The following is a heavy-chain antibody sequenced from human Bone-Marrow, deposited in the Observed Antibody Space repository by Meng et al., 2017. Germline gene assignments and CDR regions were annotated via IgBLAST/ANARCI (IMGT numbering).Heavy chain of an antibody. J-gene: IGHJ2*01. D-gene: IGHD3-22*01. CDR3: ARDNYYDSSGYTRTYWYFDL. V-gene: IGHV4-4*07. CDR1: GGSISSYY. Sequence: VRLQESGPGLVKPSETLSLTGTVSGGSISSYYWSWIRQPAGKGLEWIGRIYTSGSTNYNPSLKSRVTMSVDTSKNQFSLKLSSVTAADTAVYYCARDNYYDSSGYTRTYWYFDLWGRGTLVTVSS. CDR2: IYTSGST.